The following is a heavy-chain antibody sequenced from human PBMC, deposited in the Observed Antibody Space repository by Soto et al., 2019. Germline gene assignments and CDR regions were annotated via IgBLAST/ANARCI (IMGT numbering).Heavy chain of an antibody. CDR2: INGGNGNT. CDR1: GYTFTNYA. D-gene: IGHD3-3*01. CDR3: VRVFFLHPDNPSKLFGMDV. J-gene: IGHJ6*02. Sequence: ASVKVSCKASGYTFTNYAMHWVRQAPGQRLEWMGWINGGNGNTKYSQKFQGRVTITRDTSASTAYMELSSLRSEDTAVYYCVRVFFLHPDNPSKLFGMDVWGQGTTVTVSS. V-gene: IGHV1-3*01.